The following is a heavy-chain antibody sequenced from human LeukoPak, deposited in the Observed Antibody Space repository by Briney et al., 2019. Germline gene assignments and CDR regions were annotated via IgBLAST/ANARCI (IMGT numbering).Heavy chain of an antibody. Sequence: SETLSLTCTVSGGSMTTHHWNWIRQTPGKGLEWIGYVFDSWRTKENPSLMSRVTLSADTSKNQLSLRLSSVTAADTAVYYCTTIKRGNIFGYFDFWGQGILVTVSS. D-gene: IGHD5-18*01. V-gene: IGHV4-59*11. J-gene: IGHJ4*02. CDR2: VFDSWRT. CDR3: TTIKRGNIFGYFDF. CDR1: GGSMTTHH.